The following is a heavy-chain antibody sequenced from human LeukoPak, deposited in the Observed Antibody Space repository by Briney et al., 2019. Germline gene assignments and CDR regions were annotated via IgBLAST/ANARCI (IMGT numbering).Heavy chain of an antibody. J-gene: IGHJ4*02. Sequence: SETLSLTCTVSGGSISSSSYYWGWIRQPPGKGLEWIGSIYYSGSTYYNPSLKSRVTISVDTSKNQFSLKLSSVTAADTAVYYCARLNFYDSTDEYKWGQRTLVTVSS. V-gene: IGHV4-39*01. CDR3: ARLNFYDSTDEYK. CDR2: IYYSGST. D-gene: IGHD3-22*01. CDR1: GGSISSSSYY.